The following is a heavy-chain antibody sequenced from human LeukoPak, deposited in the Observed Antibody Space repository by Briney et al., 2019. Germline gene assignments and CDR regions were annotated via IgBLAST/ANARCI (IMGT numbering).Heavy chain of an antibody. D-gene: IGHD3-9*01. J-gene: IGHJ6*02. Sequence: GGSLRLSCAASGFTFNSYGMHWVRQAPGKGLEWVSYISRSGSSTYYADSAEGRFIISRDNAKNSLYLQMNGLRDEDTAVYYCANILPPRGLQKDYYYYYGMDVWGQGTTVTVSS. CDR2: ISRSGSST. CDR1: GFTFNSYG. CDR3: ANILPPRGLQKDYYYYYGMDV. V-gene: IGHV3-48*02.